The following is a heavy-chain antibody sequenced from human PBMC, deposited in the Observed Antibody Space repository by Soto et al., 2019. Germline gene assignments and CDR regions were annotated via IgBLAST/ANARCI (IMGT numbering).Heavy chain of an antibody. CDR3: ASHLIMPGTRGFDY. V-gene: IGHV4-4*02. Sequence: QVQLQESGPGLVKPSGTLSLTCAISSGSITSSNWWSWVRQPPGKGLDWIGEVYHGGSTNYNPSLKSRLTISVDRSQNQFSLRLNSVTAADTAVYFCASHLIMPGTRGFDYWGQGSLVTVSS. D-gene: IGHD6-13*01. CDR2: VYHGGST. J-gene: IGHJ4*02. CDR1: SGSITSSNW.